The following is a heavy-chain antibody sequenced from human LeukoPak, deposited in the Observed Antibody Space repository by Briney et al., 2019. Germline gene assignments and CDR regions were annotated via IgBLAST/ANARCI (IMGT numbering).Heavy chain of an antibody. D-gene: IGHD6-19*01. V-gene: IGHV1-46*01. CDR2: INPSGGST. Sequence: ASVKVSCKASGYTFTSYYMHWVRQAPGQGLEWMGIINPSGGSTSYAQKFQGRVTITRDTSTSTVYMELSSLRSEDTAVYYCAGSAEYSSGWPAMATIKAYYYYYCGMDVWGQGTTVTVSS. CDR3: AGSAEYSSGWPAMATIKAYYYYYCGMDV. CDR1: GYTFTSYY. J-gene: IGHJ6*02.